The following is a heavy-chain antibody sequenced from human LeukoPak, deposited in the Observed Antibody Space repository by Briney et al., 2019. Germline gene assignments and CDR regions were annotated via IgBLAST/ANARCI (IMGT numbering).Heavy chain of an antibody. CDR3: ARGRMLGYCSGGSCYSYYYYYYMDV. CDR2: ISSSSSTI. D-gene: IGHD2-15*01. V-gene: IGHV3-48*01. Sequence: GGSLRLSCAASGFTFSSYSMNWVRQAPGKGLEWVSYISSSSSTIYYADSVKGRFTISRDNAKNSLYLQMNSLRAEDTAVYYCARGRMLGYCSGGSCYSYYYYYYMDVWGKGTTVTVSS. J-gene: IGHJ6*03. CDR1: GFTFSSYS.